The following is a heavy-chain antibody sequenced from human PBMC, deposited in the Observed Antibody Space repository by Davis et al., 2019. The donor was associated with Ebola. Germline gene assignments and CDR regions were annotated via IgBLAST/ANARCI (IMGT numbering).Heavy chain of an antibody. CDR1: GGSFSGYY. CDR3: AIIYGDYYNWFDP. J-gene: IGHJ5*02. D-gene: IGHD4-17*01. CDR2: IYYSGST. Sequence: SETLSLTCAVYGGSFSGYYWSWIRQPPGKGLEWIGYIYYSGSTNYNPSLKSRVTISVDTSKNQFSLKLSSVTAEDTAVYYCAIIYGDYYNWFDPWGQGTLVAVSS. V-gene: IGHV4-59*12.